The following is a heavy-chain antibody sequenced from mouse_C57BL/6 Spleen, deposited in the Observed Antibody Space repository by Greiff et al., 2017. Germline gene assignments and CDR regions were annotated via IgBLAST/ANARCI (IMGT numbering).Heavy chain of an antibody. CDR2: INPNNGGT. V-gene: IGHV1-18*01. D-gene: IGHD1-1*01. J-gene: IGHJ1*03. CDR3: AVYYGSSLSYWDFDV. CDR1: GYTFTDYN. Sequence: VQLQQPGPELVKPGASVKIPCKASGYTFTDYNMDWVKQSHGKSLEWIGDINPNNGGTIYNQKFKGKATLTVDKSSSTAYMELLSLTSKDTAVYYCAVYYGSSLSYWDFDVWGTGTTVTVSS.